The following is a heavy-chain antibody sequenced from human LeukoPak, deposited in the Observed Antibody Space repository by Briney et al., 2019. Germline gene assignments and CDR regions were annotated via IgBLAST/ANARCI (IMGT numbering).Heavy chain of an antibody. D-gene: IGHD3-10*01. J-gene: IGHJ6*02. CDR1: GLTFSHYA. CDR2: VHADGDFT. CDR3: ARDYGSGSYYIYDYYYYGMDV. V-gene: IGHV3-23*01. Sequence: GGSLRLSCSASGLTFSHYAMTWVRQAPGKGLEWVSSVHADGDFTYYADSVKGRFTISRDNSKNTLYLQMNSLRAEDTAVYYCARDYGSGSYYIYDYYYYGMDVWGQGTTVTVSS.